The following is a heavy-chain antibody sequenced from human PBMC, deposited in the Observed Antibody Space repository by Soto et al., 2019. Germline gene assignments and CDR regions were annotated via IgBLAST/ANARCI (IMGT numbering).Heavy chain of an antibody. Sequence: SETLSLTCAVYGGSFSGYYWSWIRQPPGKGLEWIGEINHSGSTNYNPSLKSRVTISVDTSKNQFSLKLSSVTAADTAVYYCARGGQQLVPNWFDPWGQGTLVTVSS. CDR1: GGSFSGYY. CDR2: INHSGST. CDR3: ARGGQQLVPNWFDP. J-gene: IGHJ5*02. D-gene: IGHD6-13*01. V-gene: IGHV4-34*01.